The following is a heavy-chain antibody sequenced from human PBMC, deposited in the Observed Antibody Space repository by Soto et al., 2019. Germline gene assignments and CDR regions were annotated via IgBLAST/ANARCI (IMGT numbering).Heavy chain of an antibody. D-gene: IGHD2-21*01. CDR1: GGYISRGGYY. CDR3: ARAFSGEARASIWFDL. V-gene: IGHV4-31*03. J-gene: IGHJ5*02. Sequence: SETLSLTCTFSGGYISRGGYYWSWIRQNPGNGLEGIGYIYYSGSTSHNPSLKIRVTISVYTSKTQFSLKLSSVTAADTAVYYXARAFSGEARASIWFDLWGQGTLVTVSS. CDR2: IYYSGST.